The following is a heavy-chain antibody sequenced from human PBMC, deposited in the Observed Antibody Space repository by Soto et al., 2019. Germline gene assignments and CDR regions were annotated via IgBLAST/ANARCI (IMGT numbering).Heavy chain of an antibody. Sequence: GGSLRLSCAASGFIFSTFTMHWVRQAPGRGLEWVAVVSFDGTHKFYADSVKGRFTVSRDNSRNTLYLQMDGLRPDDTAMYYCAKRTPDCTTTSCPPDSWGQGTLVTVS. CDR1: GFIFSTFT. D-gene: IGHD2-2*01. CDR3: AKRTPDCTTTSCPPDS. J-gene: IGHJ4*02. V-gene: IGHV3-30-3*02. CDR2: VSFDGTHK.